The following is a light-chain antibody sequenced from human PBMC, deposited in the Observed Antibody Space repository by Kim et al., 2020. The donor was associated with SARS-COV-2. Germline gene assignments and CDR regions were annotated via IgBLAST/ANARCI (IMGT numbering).Light chain of an antibody. Sequence: DIVMTQSPLSLPVTPGEPASISCRSSQSLLHSNGYNYLDWYLQKPGQSPQLLIYLGSNRASGVPDRFSGSGSGTDFTLKISRVEAEDVGVYYCMLALRAPYTFGREGKLEI. CDR3: MLALRAPYT. V-gene: IGKV2-28*01. CDR2: LGS. CDR1: QSLLHSNGYNY. J-gene: IGKJ2*01.